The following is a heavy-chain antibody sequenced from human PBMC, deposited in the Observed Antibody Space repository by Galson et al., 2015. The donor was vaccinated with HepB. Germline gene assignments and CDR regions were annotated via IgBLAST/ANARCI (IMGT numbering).Heavy chain of an antibody. CDR3: ANRWFDP. CDR2: ISYDGSNK. CDR1: GFTFSSYG. Sequence: SLRLSCAASGFTFSSYGMHWVRQAPGKGLEWVAVISYDGSNKYYADSVKGRFTISRDNSKNMLYLQMNSLRAEDTAVYYCANRWFDPWGQGTLVTVSS. J-gene: IGHJ5*02. V-gene: IGHV3-30*18.